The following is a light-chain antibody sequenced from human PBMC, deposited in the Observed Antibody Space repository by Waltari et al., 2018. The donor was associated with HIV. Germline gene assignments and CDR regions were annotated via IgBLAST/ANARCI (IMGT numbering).Light chain of an antibody. CDR3: QSADSSETLGV. CDR2: KDK. CDR1: ELPDHY. V-gene: IGLV3-25*03. J-gene: IGLJ3*02. Sequence: YELTQPPSVSVSPGQTAKIICSGDELPDHYAHWYQQRPGQAPVLVIYKDKERPSGIPEGFSGSSSGTTATLTISGVLEEDEADYYCQSADSSETLGVFGGGTKLTVL.